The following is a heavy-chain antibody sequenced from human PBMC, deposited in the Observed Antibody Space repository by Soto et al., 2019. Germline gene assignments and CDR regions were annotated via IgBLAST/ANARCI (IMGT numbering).Heavy chain of an antibody. J-gene: IGHJ4*02. V-gene: IGHV1-69*02. Sequence: QVQLVQSGAEVKKPGSSVKVSCKASGDTFNFYTINWVRQAPGLGLEWMGRFNPILSFSNSALKFQGRVTLTADKSTSTAYVVLSSLRSEDTVIYYCATSFGSGSRAFDYWGQGALVTVSS. CDR2: FNPILSFS. D-gene: IGHD3-10*01. CDR3: ATSFGSGSRAFDY. CDR1: GDTFNFYT.